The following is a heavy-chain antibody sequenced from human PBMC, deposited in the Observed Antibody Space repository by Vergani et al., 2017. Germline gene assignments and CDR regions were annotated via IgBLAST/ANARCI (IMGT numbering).Heavy chain of an antibody. CDR2: IYHSGST. CDR1: GGSISSGGYS. D-gene: IGHD3-10*01. CDR3: ASYRVQGKGSFDY. V-gene: IGHV4-30-2*01. Sequence: QLQLQESGSGLVKPSQTLSLTCAVSGGSISSGGYSWSWIRQPPGKGLEWIGYIYHSGSTYYNPSLKSRVTISVDRSKNQFSLKLSSVTAADTAVYYCASYRVQGKGSFDYWDQGTLVTVSS. J-gene: IGHJ4*02.